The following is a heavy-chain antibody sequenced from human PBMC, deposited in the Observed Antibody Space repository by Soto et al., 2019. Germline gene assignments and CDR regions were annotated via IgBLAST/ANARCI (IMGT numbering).Heavy chain of an antibody. Sequence: EVQLLESGGGLVQPGGSLRLSCAASGFTFSSYAMSWVRQAPGKGLEWVSAISGSGGSTYYADSVKGRFTISRDNSKNTLDLQMNSLRAEDTAVYYCAKDPGSNYYYYYMDVWGKGTTVTVSS. CDR2: ISGSGGST. CDR3: AKDPGSNYYYYYMDV. V-gene: IGHV3-23*01. J-gene: IGHJ6*03. CDR1: GFTFSSYA. D-gene: IGHD4-4*01.